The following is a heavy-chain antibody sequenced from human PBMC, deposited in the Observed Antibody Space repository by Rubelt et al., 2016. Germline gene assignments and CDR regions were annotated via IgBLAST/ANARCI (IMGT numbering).Heavy chain of an antibody. J-gene: IGHJ4*02. CDR2: IYYGGGT. CDR1: GGSISSGGYY. CDR3: ARGLKSSGWYYFDY. D-gene: IGHD6-19*01. V-gene: IGHV4-31*03. Sequence: QVQLQESGPGLVKPSQTLSLTCTVSGGSISSGGYYWSWIRQHPGKGMEWIGYIYYGGGTYYHPSLKSRVTISVDTSKNQFSLKLSSVTAADTAVYYCARGLKSSGWYYFDYWGQGTLVTVSS.